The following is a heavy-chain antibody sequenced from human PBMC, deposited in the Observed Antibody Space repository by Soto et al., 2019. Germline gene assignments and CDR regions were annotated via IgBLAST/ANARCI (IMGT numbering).Heavy chain of an antibody. V-gene: IGHV3-23*01. CDR1: GFTFNNFA. CDR3: AKPGGGQWLCCADFDI. Sequence: EVHLLESGGGLVQPGGSLRLSCAASGFTFNNFAMTWVRQAPGKGRERVSSISGSGDTYYADSVKGRFTISRDNSKSMLFLQMNSLRAEDTATYYCAKPGGGQWLCCADFDIWGQGAMVTVSS. CDR2: ISGSGDT. J-gene: IGHJ3*02. D-gene: IGHD6-19*01.